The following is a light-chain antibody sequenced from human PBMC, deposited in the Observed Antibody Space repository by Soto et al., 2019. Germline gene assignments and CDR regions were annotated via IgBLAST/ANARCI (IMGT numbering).Light chain of an antibody. Sequence: QSALTQPPSVSGSPGQSVTISCTGTSSDVGSYNRVSWYQQPPGTAPKLIIYEVSNRPSGVPDRFSGSKSGNTASLTISGLQAEDEADYYCSSYTSSGTAHVLFGGVTKVTVL. CDR3: SSYTSSGTAHVL. J-gene: IGLJ2*01. CDR1: SSDVGSYNR. CDR2: EVS. V-gene: IGLV2-18*02.